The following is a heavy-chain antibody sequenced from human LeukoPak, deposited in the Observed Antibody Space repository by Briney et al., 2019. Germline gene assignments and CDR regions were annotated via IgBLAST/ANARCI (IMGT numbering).Heavy chain of an antibody. Sequence: SETLSLTCTVSGGSISSYYWSWIRQPPGKGLEWIGYIYYSGSTNYNPSLKSRVTISVDTSKNQFSLKLSSVTAADTAVYCCASLYSSGWYARDYWGQGTLVTVSS. J-gene: IGHJ4*02. CDR3: ASLYSSGWYARDY. V-gene: IGHV4-59*01. CDR1: GGSISSYY. D-gene: IGHD6-19*01. CDR2: IYYSGST.